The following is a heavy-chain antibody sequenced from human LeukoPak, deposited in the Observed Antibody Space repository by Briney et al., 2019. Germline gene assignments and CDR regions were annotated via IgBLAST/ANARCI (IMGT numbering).Heavy chain of an antibody. CDR3: AKESEGASPAY. D-gene: IGHD3-16*01. J-gene: IGHJ4*02. Sequence: GGSLRLSCVVSGFTFSGYGLSWVRQTPGKGLEWVSATSYSGDGAYYADSVRGRFTASRDSSTNTYYLQMDSLRAEDTAVYYCAKESEGASPAYWGRGTLVTVSS. CDR2: TSYSGDGA. V-gene: IGHV3-23*01. CDR1: GFTFSGYG.